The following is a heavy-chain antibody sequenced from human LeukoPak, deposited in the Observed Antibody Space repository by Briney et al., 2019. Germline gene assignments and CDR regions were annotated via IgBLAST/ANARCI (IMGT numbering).Heavy chain of an antibody. Sequence: GGSLRLSCAASGFTFSSYGMHWVRQAPGKGLEWVAFIRYDGSNKYYADSVKGRFTISRDNSKNTLYLQMNSLRAEDTAVYYCAKDPRAYDFWSGYYKDHWGQGTLVTVSS. J-gene: IGHJ4*02. CDR2: IRYDGSNK. V-gene: IGHV3-30*02. CDR1: GFTFSSYG. D-gene: IGHD3-3*01. CDR3: AKDPRAYDFWSGYYKDH.